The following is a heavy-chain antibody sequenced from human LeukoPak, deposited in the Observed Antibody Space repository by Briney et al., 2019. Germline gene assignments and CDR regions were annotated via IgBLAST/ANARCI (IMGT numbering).Heavy chain of an antibody. V-gene: IGHV1-69*13. CDR3: ARDGAVAGYFDY. CDR2: IIPIFGTA. J-gene: IGHJ4*02. Sequence: SVKVSCKASRGTFSSYAISWVRQAPGQGLAWMGWIIPIFGTANYAQKFQGRVTITADESTSTAYMELSSLRSEDTAVYYCARDGAVAGYFDYWGQGTLVTVSS. D-gene: IGHD6-19*01. CDR1: RGTFSSYA.